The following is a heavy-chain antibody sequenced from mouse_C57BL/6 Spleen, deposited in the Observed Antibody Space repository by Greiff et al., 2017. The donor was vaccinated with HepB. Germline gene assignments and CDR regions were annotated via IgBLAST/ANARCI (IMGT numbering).Heavy chain of an antibody. CDR3: ARDYYGSSYVFAY. CDR1: GYSITSGYY. CDR2: ISYDGSN. Sequence: ESGPGLVKPSQSLSLTCSVTGYSITSGYYWNWIRQFPGNKLEWMGYISYDGSNNYNPSLKNRISITRDTSKNQFFLKLNSVTTEDTATYYCARDYYGSSYVFAYWGQGTLVTVSA. V-gene: IGHV3-6*01. D-gene: IGHD1-1*01. J-gene: IGHJ3*01.